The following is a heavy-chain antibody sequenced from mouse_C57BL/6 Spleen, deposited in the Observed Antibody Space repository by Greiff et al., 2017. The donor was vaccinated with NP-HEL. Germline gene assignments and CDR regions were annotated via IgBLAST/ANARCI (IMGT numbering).Heavy chain of an antibody. D-gene: IGHD1-1*01. V-gene: IGHV14-3*01. Sequence: VQLKESVAELVRPGASVKLSCTASGFNIKNTYMHWVKQRPEQGLEWIGRIDPANGNTKYAPKFQGKATITADTSSNTAYLQLSSLTSEDTAIYYCASGGYYSGRPLENWGQGTTLTVSS. CDR2: IDPANGNT. CDR1: GFNIKNTY. J-gene: IGHJ2*01. CDR3: ASGGYYSGRPLEN.